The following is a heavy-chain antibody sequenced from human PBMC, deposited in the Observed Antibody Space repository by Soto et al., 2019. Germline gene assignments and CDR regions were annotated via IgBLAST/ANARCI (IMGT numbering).Heavy chain of an antibody. CDR2: ISGSGGGT. D-gene: IGHD6-13*01. CDR1: GITFSANA. J-gene: IGHJ6*02. Sequence: VGSLRLSCAASGITFSANAMSWVRQAPGKGLEWVSDISGSGGGTYYADSVKGRFTISRDNSKNTLYLQMNSLRAEDTAVYYCAKGLRISAAGPYYSYGMDVWGQGTTVTVSS. V-gene: IGHV3-23*01. CDR3: AKGLRISAAGPYYSYGMDV.